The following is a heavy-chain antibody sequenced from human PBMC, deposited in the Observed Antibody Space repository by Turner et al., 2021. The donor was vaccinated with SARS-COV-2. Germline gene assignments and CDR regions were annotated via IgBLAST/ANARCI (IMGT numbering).Heavy chain of an antibody. J-gene: IGHJ5*02. CDR2: IYYSGST. Sequence: VQLQESCPGLVMPSQTLSLTCTVSVGAISSGGYYWSCVRQHPGKGLEWIGYIYYSGSTYNNPALKSRVTISVDTSKNQFSLKMSSVTAADTAVYYCARDHLDPSTVTTWRGFDPWGQGTLVTVSS. CDR1: VGAISSGGYY. D-gene: IGHD4-17*01. V-gene: IGHV4-31*03. CDR3: ARDHLDPSTVTTWRGFDP.